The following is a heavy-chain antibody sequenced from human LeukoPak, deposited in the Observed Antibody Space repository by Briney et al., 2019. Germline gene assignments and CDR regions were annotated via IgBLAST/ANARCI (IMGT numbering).Heavy chain of an antibody. D-gene: IGHD3-22*01. J-gene: IGHJ4*02. CDR2: INPDSGGT. CDR3: ARVHYDSSGYVDY. CDR1: GYPFTAYY. Sequence: ASVMVSCKASGYPFTAYYMHWVRRAPGQGLEWMGWINPDSGGTNYAQKFQGRVTMTRDTSISTAYMELTRLRSDDTAVYYCARVHYDSSGYVDYWGQGTLVTVSS. V-gene: IGHV1-2*02.